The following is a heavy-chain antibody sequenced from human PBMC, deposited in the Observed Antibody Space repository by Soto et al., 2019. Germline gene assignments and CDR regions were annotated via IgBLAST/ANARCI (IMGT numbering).Heavy chain of an antibody. CDR1: GGSISSYY. J-gene: IGHJ6*03. D-gene: IGHD3-10*01. V-gene: IGHV4-59*01. CDR3: ARESPYYGSGKGEQYYYYYMDV. CDR2: IYYSGST. Sequence: SETLSLTCTVSGGSISSYYWSWIRQPPGKGLEWIGYIYYSGSTNYNPSLKSRVTISVDTSKNQFSLKLSSVTAADTAVYYCARESPYYGSGKGEQYYYYYMDVWGKGTTVTVSS.